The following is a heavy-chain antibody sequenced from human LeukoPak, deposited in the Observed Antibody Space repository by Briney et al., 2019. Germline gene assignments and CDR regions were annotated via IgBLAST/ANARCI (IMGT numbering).Heavy chain of an antibody. V-gene: IGHV3-53*01. Sequence: GGSLRLSCAASGFTFRGSAMHWVRQASGKGLEWVSVIYSGGNTNYADSVRGRFTISRDISKNTLYLQMSSLRAEDTAVYYCASCGPRGHFDYGGQGTLVTVSS. J-gene: IGHJ4*02. CDR2: IYSGGNT. D-gene: IGHD2-21*01. CDR1: GFTFRGSA. CDR3: ASCGPRGHFDY.